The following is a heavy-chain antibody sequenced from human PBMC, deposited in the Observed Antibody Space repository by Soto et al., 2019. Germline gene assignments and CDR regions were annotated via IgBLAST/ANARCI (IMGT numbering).Heavy chain of an antibody. CDR2: INPSGGST. V-gene: IGHV1-46*01. CDR1: GYTFTSYY. Sequence: GASVNVSCKSSGYTFTSYYMHWVRRAPGQGLEWMGIINPSGGSTSYAQKFQGRVTMTRDTSTSTVYMELSSLRSEDTAVYYCARGHDFWSGYYIGPFDYWGQGTLVTVSS. CDR3: ARGHDFWSGYYIGPFDY. J-gene: IGHJ4*02. D-gene: IGHD3-3*01.